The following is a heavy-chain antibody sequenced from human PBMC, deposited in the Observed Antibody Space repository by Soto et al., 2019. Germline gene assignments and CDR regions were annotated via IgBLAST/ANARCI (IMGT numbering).Heavy chain of an antibody. V-gene: IGHV3-7*03. CDR1: GFTFSSYW. Sequence: GGSLRLSCAASGFTFSSYWMSWVRQAPGKGLEWVANIKQDGSEKYYVDSVKGRFTISRDNAKNSLYLQMNSLRAEDTAVYYCARGGGSGSWGYYYYYYGMDVWGQGTTVTVSS. J-gene: IGHJ6*02. CDR3: ARGGGSGSWGYYYYYYGMDV. CDR2: IKQDGSEK. D-gene: IGHD6-13*01.